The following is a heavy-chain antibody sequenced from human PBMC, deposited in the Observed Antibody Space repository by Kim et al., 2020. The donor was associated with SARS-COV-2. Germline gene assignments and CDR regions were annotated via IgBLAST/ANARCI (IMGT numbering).Heavy chain of an antibody. V-gene: IGHV3-30*07. D-gene: IGHD1-1*01. Sequence: GRFTISRDNSKNTLYLQMHSLRAEDTAVYYCARVGPPPTKRGYYYYGMDVWGQGTTVTVSS. J-gene: IGHJ6*02. CDR3: ARVGPPPTKRGYYYYGMDV.